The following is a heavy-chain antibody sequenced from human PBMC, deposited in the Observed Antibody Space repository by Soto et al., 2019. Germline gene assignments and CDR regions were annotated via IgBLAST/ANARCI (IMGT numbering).Heavy chain of an antibody. CDR1: GGSINSYY. J-gene: IGHJ4*02. V-gene: IGHV4-59*08. D-gene: IGHD5-12*01. CDR3: ARPLRGYSYGFDY. CDR2: IISSGST. Sequence: SETLSLTCTVSGGSINSYYWSWIRQPPGKGLEWLGYIISSGSTNYNPSLKSRVTISVDTSKNQFSLKLSSVTAADTAVYYCARPLRGYSYGFDYWGQGTLVTVSS.